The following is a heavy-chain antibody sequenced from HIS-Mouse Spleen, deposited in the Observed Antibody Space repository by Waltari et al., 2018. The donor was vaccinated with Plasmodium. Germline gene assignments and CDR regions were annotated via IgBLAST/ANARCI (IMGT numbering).Heavy chain of an antibody. D-gene: IGHD6-6*01. Sequence: EVQLVESGGGLIQPGGSLRLSCAASGFPVLSNYMSWFGQAPGKGVEWVSVIYSGGSTYYADSVKGRFTISRDNSKNTLYLQMNSLRAEDTAVYYCARGMKSSSSAFDIWGQGTMVTVSS. J-gene: IGHJ3*02. CDR1: GFPVLSNY. CDR2: IYSGGST. V-gene: IGHV3-53*01. CDR3: ARGMKSSSSAFDI.